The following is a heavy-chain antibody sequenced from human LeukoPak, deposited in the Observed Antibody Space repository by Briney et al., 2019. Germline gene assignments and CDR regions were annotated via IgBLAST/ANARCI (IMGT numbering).Heavy chain of an antibody. Sequence: GRSLRLSCAASGFTFTNYAMHWVRQAPGKGLEWVAVISYDGSNKYYADSVKGRFTISRDNSKNTLYLQMNSLRAEDTAVYYCAKDDYYGSGSYYAFDYWGQGTPVTVSS. CDR3: AKDDYYGSGSYYAFDY. V-gene: IGHV3-30*04. CDR1: GFTFTNYA. J-gene: IGHJ4*02. D-gene: IGHD3-10*01. CDR2: ISYDGSNK.